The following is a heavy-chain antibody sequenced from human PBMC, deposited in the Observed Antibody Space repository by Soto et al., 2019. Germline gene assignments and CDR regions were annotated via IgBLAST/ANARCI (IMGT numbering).Heavy chain of an antibody. J-gene: IGHJ5*02. Sequence: QVQLVQSEAEVKKPGASVKVSCKASGYTFTSYGISWVRQAHGQGLEWMGWISAYNGNTNYAQKLQGRVTMTTDTSTSTAYMELRSLRSDDTAVYYCARDGDFWSQNYNWFDPWGQGTLVIVSS. CDR2: ISAYNGNT. V-gene: IGHV1-18*01. D-gene: IGHD3-3*01. CDR1: GYTFTSYG. CDR3: ARDGDFWSQNYNWFDP.